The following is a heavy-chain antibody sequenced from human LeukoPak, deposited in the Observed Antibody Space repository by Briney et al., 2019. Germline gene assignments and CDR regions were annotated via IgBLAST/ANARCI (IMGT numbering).Heavy chain of an antibody. D-gene: IGHD6-6*01. CDR2: INHSGST. J-gene: IGHJ4*02. CDR3: ARVSGGIAARSIDY. CDR1: GGSFSGYY. Sequence: PSETLSLTCAVYGGSFSGYYWSWIRQPPGKGPEWIGEINHSGSTNYNPSLKSRVTISVDTSKNQFSLKLSSVTAADTAVYYCARVSGGIAARSIDYWGQGTLVTVSS. V-gene: IGHV4-34*01.